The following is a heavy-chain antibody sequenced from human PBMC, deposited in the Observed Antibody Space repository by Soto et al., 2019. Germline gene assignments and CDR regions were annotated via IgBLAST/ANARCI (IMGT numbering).Heavy chain of an antibody. CDR2: ISSSGSTI. Sequence: PVGSLRLSCAASGFTFSSYEMNWVRQAPGKGLEWVSYISSSGSTIYYADSVKGRFTISRDNAKNSLYLQMNSLRAEDTAVYYCARVPIGWLQPSVRDAFDIWGQGTMVTVSS. J-gene: IGHJ3*02. D-gene: IGHD5-18*01. CDR3: ARVPIGWLQPSVRDAFDI. V-gene: IGHV3-48*03. CDR1: GFTFSSYE.